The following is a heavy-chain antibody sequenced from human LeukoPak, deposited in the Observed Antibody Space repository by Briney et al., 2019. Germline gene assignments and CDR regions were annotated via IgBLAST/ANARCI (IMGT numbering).Heavy chain of an antibody. CDR2: IYYSGST. Sequence: PSETLSLTCTVSGGSISSYYWSWTRQPPGKGLEWIGYIYYSGSTNYNPSLKSRVTISVDTSKNQFSLKLSSVTAADTAVYYCARVTGSPPNFDYWGQGTLVTVSS. CDR3: ARVTGSPPNFDY. CDR1: GGSISSYY. D-gene: IGHD1-20*01. J-gene: IGHJ4*02. V-gene: IGHV4-59*01.